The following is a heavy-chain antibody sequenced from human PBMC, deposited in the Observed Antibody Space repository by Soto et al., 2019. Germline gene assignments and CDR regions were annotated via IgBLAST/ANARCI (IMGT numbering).Heavy chain of an antibody. V-gene: IGHV1-69*01. J-gene: IGHJ4*02. CDR1: GGNFIDYA. D-gene: IGHD2-2*01. CDR2: IIPIIATA. Sequence: QVQLVQSGAEVKKPGSSVRVSCEASGGNFIDYAFSWVRQAPGQGLEWMGGIIPIIATADYAQKFQGRVTITADESTRTAYMEVTSLTSEDTAVYFCAREQYQLRVASGAWNIWGQGTLVTVSS. CDR3: AREQYQLRVASGAWNI.